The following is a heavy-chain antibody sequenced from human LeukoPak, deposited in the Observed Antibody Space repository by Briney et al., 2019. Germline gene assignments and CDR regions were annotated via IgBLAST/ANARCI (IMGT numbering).Heavy chain of an antibody. J-gene: IGHJ4*02. Sequence: PGGSLRLSCAASGFTVSSNYMSWVRQAPGKGLEWVSVIYSGGSTYYADSVKGRFTISRDNSKNTLYLQMNSLRAEDTAVYYCARVAAVGAPGNFDYWGQGTLVTVSS. D-gene: IGHD1-26*01. CDR1: GFTVSSNY. V-gene: IGHV3-53*01. CDR2: IYSGGST. CDR3: ARVAAVGAPGNFDY.